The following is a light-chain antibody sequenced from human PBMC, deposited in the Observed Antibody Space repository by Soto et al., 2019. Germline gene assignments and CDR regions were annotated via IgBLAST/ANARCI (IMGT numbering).Light chain of an antibody. J-gene: IGLJ2*01. CDR2: EGS. V-gene: IGLV2-23*01. CDR1: SSDVGSYNL. CDR3: CSYAGSSIHVV. Sequence: QSVLTQPASVSASPGQSITISCTGTSSDVGSYNLVSWYQQHPGKAPKLMIYEGSKRPSGVSNRFSGSKSGNTASLTISGLQAEDEADYYCCSYAGSSIHVVFGGGTKVTVL.